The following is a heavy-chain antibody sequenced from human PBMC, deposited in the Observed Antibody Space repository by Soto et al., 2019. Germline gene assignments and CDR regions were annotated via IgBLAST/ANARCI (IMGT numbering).Heavy chain of an antibody. Sequence: PGGSLRLSCAASGFTFSSYGMNWVRQAPGKGLEWVSAISSSGSYIYYADSGKGRFTISRDNAKNSLYLQMNSLRAEDTAVYYCGRPTGAIDSWGQGTLVTVSS. CDR1: GFTFSSYG. J-gene: IGHJ4*02. D-gene: IGHD1-1*01. V-gene: IGHV3-21*01. CDR2: ISSSGSYI. CDR3: GRPTGAIDS.